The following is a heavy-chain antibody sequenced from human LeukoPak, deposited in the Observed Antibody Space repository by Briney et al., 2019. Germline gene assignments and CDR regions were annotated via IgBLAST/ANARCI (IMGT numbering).Heavy chain of an antibody. Sequence: PSETLSLTCTVSGGSISSGGYYWSWIRQPPGKGLEWIGYIYHSGSTYYNPSLKSRVTISVDRSKNQFSLKLSSVTAADTAVYYCARGSNYDYVWGSYRSGYFDYWGQGTLVTVSS. CDR3: ARGSNYDYVWGSYRSGYFDY. J-gene: IGHJ4*02. CDR1: GGSISSGGYY. V-gene: IGHV4-30-2*01. D-gene: IGHD3-16*02. CDR2: IYHSGST.